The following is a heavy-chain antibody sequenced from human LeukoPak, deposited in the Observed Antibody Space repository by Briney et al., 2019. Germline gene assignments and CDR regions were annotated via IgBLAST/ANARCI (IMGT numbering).Heavy chain of an antibody. CDR1: GFTFSSYA. CDR3: AKGRTLVVVPAAKVGFDY. CDR2: ISGSGGST. J-gene: IGHJ4*02. D-gene: IGHD2-2*01. V-gene: IGHV3-23*01. Sequence: GSLRLSCAASGFTFSSYAMSWVRQAPGKGLEWVSAISGSGGSTYYADSVKGRFTISRDNSKNTLYLQMNSLRAEDTAVYYCAKGRTLVVVPAAKVGFDYWGQGTLVTVSS.